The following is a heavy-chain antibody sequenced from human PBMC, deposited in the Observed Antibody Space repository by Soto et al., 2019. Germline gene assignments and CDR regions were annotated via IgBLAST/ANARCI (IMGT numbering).Heavy chain of an antibody. CDR3: ARMAGPWYFDL. V-gene: IGHV4-34*01. CDR1: GGSFSGLY. Sequence: SETLSLTCAVHGGSFSGLYWTWIRQPPGKGLEWIGEINHSGSSNYNPPLKSRVTMSLDTSRNQFSLSLNSVTAADTAVYYCARMAGPWYFDLWGRGTLVTVSS. J-gene: IGHJ2*01. CDR2: INHSGSS.